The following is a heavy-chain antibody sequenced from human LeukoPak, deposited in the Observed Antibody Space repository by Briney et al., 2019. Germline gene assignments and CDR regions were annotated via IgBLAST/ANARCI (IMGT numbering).Heavy chain of an antibody. Sequence: GSLKLSCAASGFTFKSYGIHWVRQAPGQGLGWVAVTSYDGSNKYYADSVKGRFTISRDNTKNTLYLQLNSLRADGTAVYYCAKGVGSTGSYFDYWGQGTLVTVSS. CDR1: GFTFKSYG. CDR3: AKGVGSTGSYFDY. J-gene: IGHJ4*02. D-gene: IGHD1-26*01. V-gene: IGHV3-30*18. CDR2: TSYDGSNK.